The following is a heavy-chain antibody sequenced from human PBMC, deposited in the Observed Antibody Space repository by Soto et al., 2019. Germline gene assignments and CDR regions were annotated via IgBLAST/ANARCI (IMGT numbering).Heavy chain of an antibody. V-gene: IGHV4-30-4*01. CDR1: GGSISSGDYY. J-gene: IGHJ4*02. CDR3: ARALGGSYYQAFDY. Sequence: KPSETLSLTCTVSGGSISSGDYYWSWIRQPPGKGLEWVGYIYYSGSTYYNPSLKSRVTISVDTSKNQFSLKLSSVTAADTAVYYCARALGGSYYQAFDYWGQGTLVTVSS. CDR2: IYYSGST. D-gene: IGHD1-26*01.